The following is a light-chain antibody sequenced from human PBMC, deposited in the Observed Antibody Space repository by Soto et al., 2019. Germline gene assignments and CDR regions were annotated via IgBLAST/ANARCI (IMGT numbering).Light chain of an antibody. CDR2: DGN. V-gene: IGLV2-14*02. J-gene: IGLJ3*02. CDR3: SSYTSSSTLNWV. CDR1: SSDVGSNNV. Sequence: QSALTQPASVSGSPGQSITISCTATSSDVGSNNVVSWYQQHPGKAPQLMIYDGNKRPSGVSNRFSGSKSGNTASLTISGLQAEDEADYYCSSYTSSSTLNWVFGGGTQLTVL.